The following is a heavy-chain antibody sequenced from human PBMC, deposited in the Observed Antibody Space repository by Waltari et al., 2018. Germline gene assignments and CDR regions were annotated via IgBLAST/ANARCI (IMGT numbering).Heavy chain of an antibody. D-gene: IGHD1-26*01. V-gene: IGHV3-74*01. J-gene: IGHJ4*02. CDR1: GFGFRNLW. CDR3: VREKDLGGTCVFDF. Sequence: EVQLVESGGGLVPPGGSRSLSCAASGFGFRNLWMDWVSQVPGKGLVGVARTNKDGSGTAYADFVEGRLTISRDNAKSTLHLQMTSLTAEDTAVYYCVREKDLGGTCVFDFWGRGTLVTVSS. CDR2: TNKDGSGT.